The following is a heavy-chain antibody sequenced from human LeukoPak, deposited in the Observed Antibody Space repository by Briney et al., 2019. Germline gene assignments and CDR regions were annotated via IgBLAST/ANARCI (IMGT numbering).Heavy chain of an antibody. D-gene: IGHD3-3*01. V-gene: IGHV1-2*02. CDR1: GYTFTGYY. CDR3: ATDTGPFGVVIISY. Sequence: VASVKVSCKASGYTFTGYYMHWVRQAPGQGLEWMGWINPNSGGTNYAQKFQGRVTMTRDTSISTAYMELSRLRSDDTAVYYCATDTGPFGVVIISYWGQGTLVTVSS. CDR2: INPNSGGT. J-gene: IGHJ4*02.